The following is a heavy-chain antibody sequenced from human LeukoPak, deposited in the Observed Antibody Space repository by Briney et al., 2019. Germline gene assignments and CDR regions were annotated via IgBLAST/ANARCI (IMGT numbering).Heavy chain of an antibody. CDR1: GFTFGTYG. J-gene: IGHJ4*02. CDR2: IRFDGSNK. V-gene: IGHV3-30*02. CDR3: AKRGDGDY. D-gene: IGHD2-21*02. Sequence: GGPLRLSCAASGFTFGTYGMHWVRQAPGKGLEWVAFIRFDGSNKYYTDSVKGRFTISRDNSKNTLYLQMISLRVEDTAVYYCAKRGDGDYWGQGTLVTVSS.